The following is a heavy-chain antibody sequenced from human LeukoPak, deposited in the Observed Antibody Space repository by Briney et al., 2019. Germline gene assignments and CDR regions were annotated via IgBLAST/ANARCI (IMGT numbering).Heavy chain of an antibody. CDR3: AGEAYCGGDCPNDAFDI. J-gene: IGHJ3*02. V-gene: IGHV1-46*01. Sequence: ASVKVSCKASGYTFTSYYMHWVRQAPGQGLEWMGIINPSGGSTSYAQKFQGRVTMTRDTSTSTVYMELSSLRSEDTAVYYCAGEAYCGGDCPNDAFDIWGQGTMVTVSS. D-gene: IGHD2-21*02. CDR2: INPSGGST. CDR1: GYTFTSYY.